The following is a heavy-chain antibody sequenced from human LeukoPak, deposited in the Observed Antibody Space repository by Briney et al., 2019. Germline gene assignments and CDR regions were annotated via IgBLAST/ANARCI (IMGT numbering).Heavy chain of an antibody. V-gene: IGHV4-34*01. D-gene: IGHD3-3*01. CDR3: ARGRLYCDFWSGYYANWFDP. J-gene: IGHJ5*02. CDR1: GVSFSGYY. CDR2: INHSGST. Sequence: SETLSLTCAVYGVSFSGYYWSWIRQPPGKGLEWIGEINHSGSTNYNPSLKSRVTISVDTSKNQFSLKLSSVTAADTAVYYCARGRLYCDFWSGYYANWFDPWGQGTLVTVSS.